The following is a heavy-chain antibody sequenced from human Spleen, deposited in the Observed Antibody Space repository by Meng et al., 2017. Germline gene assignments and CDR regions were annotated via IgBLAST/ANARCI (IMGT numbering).Heavy chain of an antibody. J-gene: IGHJ5*02. CDR2: IYYSGST. V-gene: IGHV4-31*03. Sequence: QVQRQESGPGLVKPSQNLSLTCTVSGGSLSRGGYYWSWIRQHPGKGLEWIGYIYYSGSTYYNPSLKSRVTISVDTSKNQFSLKLSSVTAADTAVYYCAREVRLGEFLSQSNNWFDPWGQGTLVTVSS. D-gene: IGHD3-10*01. CDR3: AREVRLGEFLSQSNNWFDP. CDR1: GGSLSRGGYY.